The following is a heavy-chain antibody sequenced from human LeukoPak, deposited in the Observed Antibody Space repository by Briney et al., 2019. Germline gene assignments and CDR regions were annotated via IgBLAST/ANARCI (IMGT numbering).Heavy chain of an antibody. D-gene: IGHD2-2*02. Sequence: GGSLRLSYATSGFTFSNDWMTWVRQAQGKGLEWVANINQDGTQKNYVDSVKGRFTISRDNSKNTLYLQMNSLRAEDTAVYYCAKDTPQYPYCSSTSCYIGLFDYWGQGTLVTVSS. CDR2: INQDGTQK. CDR1: GFTFSNDW. CDR3: AKDTPQYPYCSSTSCYIGLFDY. J-gene: IGHJ4*02. V-gene: IGHV3-7*01.